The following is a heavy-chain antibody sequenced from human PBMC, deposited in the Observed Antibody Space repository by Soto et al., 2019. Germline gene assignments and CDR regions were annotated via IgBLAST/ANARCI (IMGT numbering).Heavy chain of an antibody. D-gene: IGHD4-17*01. CDR3: ASSMTTVTTFAY. CDR1: GGSISSGGYS. V-gene: IGHV4-30-2*01. CDR2: IYHSGST. Sequence: QLQLQESGSGLVKPSQTLSLTCAVSGGSISSGGYSWSWIRQPPGKGLEWIGYIYHSGSTYYNPSLKSRVTISVDRSKNQFSLKLSSVTAEDTAVYYCASSMTTVTTFAYWGQGTLVTVSS. J-gene: IGHJ4*02.